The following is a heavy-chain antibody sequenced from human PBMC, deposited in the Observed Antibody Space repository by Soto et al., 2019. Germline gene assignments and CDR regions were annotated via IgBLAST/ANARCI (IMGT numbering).Heavy chain of an antibody. Sequence: SETLSLTCTVSGGSINSFYWSWIRQPPGKGLEWIGYMYYTGSTNYNPSLKSRVTISVDKSESQLSLKLSSVTAADTAVYYCARQLKKGCRIPVAGILDVWGKGTTVPVSS. D-gene: IGHD6-19*01. CDR2: MYYTGST. V-gene: IGHV4-59*08. J-gene: IGHJ6*04. CDR1: GGSINSFY. CDR3: ARQLKKGCRIPVAGILDV.